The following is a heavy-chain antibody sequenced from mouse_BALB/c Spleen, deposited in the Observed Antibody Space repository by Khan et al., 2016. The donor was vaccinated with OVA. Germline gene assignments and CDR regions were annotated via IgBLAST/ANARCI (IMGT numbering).Heavy chain of an antibody. V-gene: IGHV5-9-3*01. Sequence: DVHLVESGGGLVKPGGSLKLSCAASGFTFSTYAMSWVRQTPEKRLEWVATISSYGDYTYYPDNVTGRFTISRDNAKNTLYLQMSSLRSDDTAMYYCARSPDGNFAYWGQGTLVTVSA. J-gene: IGHJ3*01. D-gene: IGHD2-1*01. CDR2: ISSYGDYT. CDR3: ARSPDGNFAY. CDR1: GFTFSTYA.